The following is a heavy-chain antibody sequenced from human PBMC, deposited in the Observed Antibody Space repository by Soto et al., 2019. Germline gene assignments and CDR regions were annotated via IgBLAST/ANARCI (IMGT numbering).Heavy chain of an antibody. CDR1: GGSISSSNW. D-gene: IGHD5-12*01. CDR2: IYHSGST. CDR3: ARTIVAPRDHNNWFDP. J-gene: IGHJ5*02. V-gene: IGHV4-4*02. Sequence: QVQLQESGPGLVKPSGTLSLTCAVSGGSISSSNWWSWVRQPPGKGLEWIGEIYHSGSTNYNPSLTSRVIISVDKSRNQFSLKLSSVTAADTAVYHCARTIVAPRDHNNWFDPWGQGTLFTVSS.